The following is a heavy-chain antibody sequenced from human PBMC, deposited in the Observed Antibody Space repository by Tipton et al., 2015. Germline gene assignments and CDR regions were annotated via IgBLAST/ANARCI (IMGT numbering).Heavy chain of an antibody. D-gene: IGHD3-9*01. Sequence: TLSLTCTVSGGSVTTDGYYWSWVRQRPEKGLEWIGYTSHSGGTFYNPSLKSRVTISADTSKNQFSLRLSSVTAADTAVYYCACHDYDLLTRDYQTVDYWGQGTRVTVSS. J-gene: IGHJ4*02. CDR3: ACHDYDLLTRDYQTVDY. CDR1: GGSVTTDGYY. V-gene: IGHV4-30-4*01. CDR2: TSHSGGT.